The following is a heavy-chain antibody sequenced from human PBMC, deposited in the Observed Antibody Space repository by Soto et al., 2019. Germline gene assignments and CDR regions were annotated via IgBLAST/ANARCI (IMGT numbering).Heavy chain of an antibody. CDR1: GFTFSDYY. D-gene: IGHD3-3*01. J-gene: IGHJ6*02. Sequence: PGGSLRLSCAASGFTFSDYYMSWIRQAPGKGLEWVSYISSSGSTIYYADSVKGRFTISRDNAKNSLYLQMNSLRAEDTAVYYCARGVRKYYDFWSGYSPLSSYYYYGMDVWGQGTTVTVSS. CDR2: ISSSGSTI. V-gene: IGHV3-11*01. CDR3: ARGVRKYYDFWSGYSPLSSYYYYGMDV.